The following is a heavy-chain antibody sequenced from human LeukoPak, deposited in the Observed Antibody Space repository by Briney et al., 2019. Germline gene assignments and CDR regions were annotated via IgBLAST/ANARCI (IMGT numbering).Heavy chain of an antibody. J-gene: IGHJ4*02. CDR3: ARVDGSYDEGGAFDY. V-gene: IGHV3-7*01. Sequence: GGSLRLSCAASGFTFSSYWMSWVRQAPGKGLEWVANIKQDGSEKYYVDSVKGRFTISRDNAKNSLYLQMNSLRAEDTAVYYCARVDGSYDEGGAFDYWGQGTLVTVSS. CDR1: GFTFSSYW. CDR2: IKQDGSEK. D-gene: IGHD1-26*01.